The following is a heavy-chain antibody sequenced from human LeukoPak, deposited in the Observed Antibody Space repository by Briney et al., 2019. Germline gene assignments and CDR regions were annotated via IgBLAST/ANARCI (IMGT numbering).Heavy chain of an antibody. J-gene: IGHJ4*02. CDR1: GFTFDDYA. D-gene: IGHD5-18*01. CDR3: AREDTASEETYFDY. Sequence: GGSLRLSCAASGFTFDDYAMHWVRQAPGKGLEWVSGIGWNSGTIGYADSVKGRFTISRDNAKNSLYLQMNSLRAEDTAVYYCAREDTASEETYFDYWGQGTLVTVSS. CDR2: IGWNSGTI. V-gene: IGHV3-9*01.